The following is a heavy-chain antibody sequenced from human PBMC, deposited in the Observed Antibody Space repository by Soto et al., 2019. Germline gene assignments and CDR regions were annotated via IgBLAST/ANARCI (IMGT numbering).Heavy chain of an antibody. J-gene: IGHJ4*02. CDR1: GGSISSGGYY. V-gene: IGHV4-31*03. CDR3: ARLNTGSYLYYFDY. Sequence: SETLSLTCTVSGGSISSGGYYWSWIRQHPGKGLEWIGYIYYSGSTYYNPSLKSRVTISVDTSKNQFSLKLSSVTAADTAVYYCARLNTGSYLYYFDYWGQGTLVTVS. CDR2: IYYSGST. D-gene: IGHD3-10*01.